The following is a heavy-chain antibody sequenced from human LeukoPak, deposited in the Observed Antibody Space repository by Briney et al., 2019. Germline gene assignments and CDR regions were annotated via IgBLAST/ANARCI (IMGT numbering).Heavy chain of an antibody. J-gene: IGHJ4*02. CDR3: ARLQMDTAMVRFDY. V-gene: IGHV4-59*08. Sequence: SETLSLTCTVSGASISGYHWSWIRQPPRKGLEWIGYIYYSGSTSYNPSLKSRVTISLDTSKNQFSLRLSSVTAADTAVYYCARLQMDTAMVRFDYWGQGTLVTVSS. CDR1: GASISGYH. D-gene: IGHD5-18*01. CDR2: IYYSGST.